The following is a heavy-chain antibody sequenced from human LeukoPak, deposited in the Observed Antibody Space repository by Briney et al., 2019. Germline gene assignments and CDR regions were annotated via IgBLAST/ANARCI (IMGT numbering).Heavy chain of an antibody. Sequence: GGSLRLSCAASGFTVSSNYMSWVRLAPGKGLEWVSAISGSGGSTYYADSVKGRFTISRDNSKNTLYLQMNSLRAEDTAVYYCATEDIVVVPAAIGGYWGQGTLVTVSS. CDR1: GFTVSSNY. D-gene: IGHD2-2*01. V-gene: IGHV3-23*01. CDR3: ATEDIVVVPAAIGGY. J-gene: IGHJ4*02. CDR2: ISGSGGST.